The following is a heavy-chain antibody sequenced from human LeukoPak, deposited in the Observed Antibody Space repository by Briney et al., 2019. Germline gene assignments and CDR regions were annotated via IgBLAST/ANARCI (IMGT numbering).Heavy chain of an antibody. V-gene: IGHV3-30*02. D-gene: IGHD7-27*01. J-gene: IGHJ4*02. CDR3: AREFGTGDSY. CDR2: IRYDGSNK. Sequence: GGSLRLSCAASGFTFSSYGMHWVRQAPGKGLEWVAFIRYDGSNKYYADSVKGRFTISRDNAKNSLYLQMNSLRAEDTAVYYCAREFGTGDSYWGQGTLVTVSS. CDR1: GFTFSSYG.